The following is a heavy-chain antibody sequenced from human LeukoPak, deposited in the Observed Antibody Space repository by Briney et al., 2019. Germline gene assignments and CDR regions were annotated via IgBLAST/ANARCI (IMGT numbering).Heavy chain of an antibody. J-gene: IGHJ4*02. CDR1: GFIFGDYA. CDR2: IRSKAYGGTT. D-gene: IGHD6-19*01. V-gene: IGHV3-49*04. Sequence: PGRSLRLSCTASGFIFGDYAMSWVRQAPGKGLEWVGFIRSKAYGGTTEYAAFVKGRFTISRDDSKSIAYLQMNSLKTEDTAVYFCTRDHDSEGIAVAGVDYWGQGTLVTVSS. CDR3: TRDHDSEGIAVAGVDY.